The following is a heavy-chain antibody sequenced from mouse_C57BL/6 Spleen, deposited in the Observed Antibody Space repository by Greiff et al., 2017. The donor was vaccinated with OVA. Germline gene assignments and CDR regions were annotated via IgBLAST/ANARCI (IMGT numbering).Heavy chain of an antibody. CDR1: GYTFTSYW. CDR3: ARVYDYDGGFAY. Sequence: QVQLKQPGAELVMPGASVKLSCKASGYTFTSYWMHWVKQRPGQGLEWIGEIDPSDSYTNYNQKFKGKSTLTVDKSSSTAYMQLSSLTSEDSAVYYCARVYDYDGGFAYWGQGTLVTVSA. CDR2: IDPSDSYT. V-gene: IGHV1-69*01. J-gene: IGHJ3*01. D-gene: IGHD2-4*01.